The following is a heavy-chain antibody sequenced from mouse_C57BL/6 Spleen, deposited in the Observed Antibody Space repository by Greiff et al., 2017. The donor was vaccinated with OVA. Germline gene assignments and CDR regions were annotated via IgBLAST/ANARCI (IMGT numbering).Heavy chain of an antibody. CDR2: IDPSDSYT. CDR1: GYTFTSYW. Sequence: QVQLQQPGAELVMPGASVKLSCKASGYTFTSYWMHWVKQRPGQGLEWIGEIDPSDSYTNYNQKFKGKSTLTVDKSSSTAYMQLSSLTSEDSAVYYCARAYYSNYGGLYFDYWGQGTTLTVSS. J-gene: IGHJ2*01. D-gene: IGHD2-5*01. V-gene: IGHV1-69*01. CDR3: ARAYYSNYGGLYFDY.